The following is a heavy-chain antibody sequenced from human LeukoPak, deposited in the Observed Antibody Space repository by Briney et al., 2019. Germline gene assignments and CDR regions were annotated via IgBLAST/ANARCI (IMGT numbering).Heavy chain of an antibody. J-gene: IGHJ4*02. D-gene: IGHD3-10*01. CDR2: ISYGGSNK. CDR3: AKDAYYYGSGSYYFDY. Sequence: QPGGSLRLSCAASGFTFSSYVMHWVRQAPGKGLEWVAVISYGGSNKYYADSVKGRLTISRDNSKNTLYLQMDSLRAEDTAVYYCAKDAYYYGSGSYYFDYWGQGTLVTVSS. V-gene: IGHV3-30*18. CDR1: GFTFSSYV.